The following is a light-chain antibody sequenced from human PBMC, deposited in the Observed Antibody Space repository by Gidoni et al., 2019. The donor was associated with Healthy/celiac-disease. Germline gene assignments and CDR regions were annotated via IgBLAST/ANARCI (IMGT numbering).Light chain of an antibody. CDR1: QSLLHSNGYND. V-gene: IGKV2-28*01. Sequence: DIVMTQSPLSLPVTPGETASISCRSSQSLLHSNGYNDMDWYLQKPGQSPQLLIYLGSNRASGVPDRFSGSGSGTDFTLKISRVEAEDVGVYYCMQALQTPLTFGGGTKVEIK. CDR3: MQALQTPLT. CDR2: LGS. J-gene: IGKJ4*01.